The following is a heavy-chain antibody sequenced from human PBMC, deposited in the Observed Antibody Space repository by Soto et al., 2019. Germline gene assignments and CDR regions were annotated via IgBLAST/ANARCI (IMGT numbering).Heavy chain of an antibody. D-gene: IGHD3-22*01. CDR3: ARGYYDSSGQSNTFDI. V-gene: IGHV4-59*01. J-gene: IGHJ3*02. Sequence: ETLSLTCTVSGASISSSYWSWIRQSPGKGLEWIGYVYYSGSTNYNPSLKSRVTISVDTSKNQFSLKLSSVTAADTAVYYCARGYYDSSGQSNTFDIWGQGTMVTVSS. CDR1: GASISSSY. CDR2: VYYSGST.